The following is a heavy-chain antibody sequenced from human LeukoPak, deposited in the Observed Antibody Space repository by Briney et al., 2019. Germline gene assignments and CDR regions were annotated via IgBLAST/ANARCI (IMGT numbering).Heavy chain of an antibody. CDR3: TKDVQNDVGATDC. V-gene: IGHV3-23*01. Sequence: GGSLRLSCAASGFTFSIHAMAWVRQAPGEGLEWVSTIDRSGGRTHYADSVKGRFTISRDNSRDTLYLQMNSLRAEDTAIYYCTKDVQNDVGATDCWGQGTLVTVSS. CDR1: GFTFSIHA. J-gene: IGHJ4*02. CDR2: IDRSGGRT. D-gene: IGHD1-26*01.